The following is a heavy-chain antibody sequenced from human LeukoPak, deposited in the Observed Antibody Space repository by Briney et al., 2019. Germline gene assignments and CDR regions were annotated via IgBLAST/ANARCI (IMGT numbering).Heavy chain of an antibody. CDR3: ARDGPGYCTNGVCYRHWYFDL. CDR1: GFTFSSYA. CDR2: ISGSGGST. Sequence: GGSLRLSCAASGFTFSSYAISWVRQAPGKGLEWVSAISGSGGSTYYADSVKGRFTISRDNSKNTLYLQMNSLRAEDTAVYYCARDGPGYCTNGVCYRHWYFDLWGRGTLVTVSS. J-gene: IGHJ2*01. D-gene: IGHD2-8*01. V-gene: IGHV3-23*01.